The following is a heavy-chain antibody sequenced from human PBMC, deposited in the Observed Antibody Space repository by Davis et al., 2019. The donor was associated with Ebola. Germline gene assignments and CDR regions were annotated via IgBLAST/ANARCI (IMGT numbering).Heavy chain of an antibody. D-gene: IGHD3-10*01. CDR3: ARVTYYGSGSYPAYYYYGMDV. CDR1: GGSFSGYY. Sequence: MPGGSLRLSCAVYGGSFSGYYWSWIRQPPGKGLEWIGEINHSGSTNYNPSLKSRVTISVDTSKNQFSLKLSSVTAADTAVYYCARVTYYGSGSYPAYYYYGMDVWGQGTTVTVSS. V-gene: IGHV4-34*01. J-gene: IGHJ6*02. CDR2: INHSGST.